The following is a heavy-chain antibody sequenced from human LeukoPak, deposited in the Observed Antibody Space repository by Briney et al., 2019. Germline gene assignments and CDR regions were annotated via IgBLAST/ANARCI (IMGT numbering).Heavy chain of an antibody. CDR1: GFTVSSNY. Sequence: PGGSLRLSCAASGFTVSSNYMSWVRQAPGKGLEWVSVIYSGGSTYYADSVKGRFTISRDNSKNTLYLQMNSLRAEDTAVYYCARDTCSSTSCYTDPWGQGTLVTVSS. V-gene: IGHV3-53*01. CDR2: IYSGGST. J-gene: IGHJ5*02. CDR3: ARDTCSSTSCYTDP. D-gene: IGHD2-2*02.